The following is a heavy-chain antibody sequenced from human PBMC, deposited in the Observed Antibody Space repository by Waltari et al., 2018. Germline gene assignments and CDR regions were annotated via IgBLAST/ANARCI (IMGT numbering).Heavy chain of an antibody. Sequence: QGQLQESGPSLLKPSETLALICTVSGGSISGFYWSWVRQPPGKGLDWIGYIYYTGSTNFNPSLTSRVTMSVDTCKNQFSLKLSSVTAADTAFYYCARGGGGDWEWFDPWGQGTLVTVSS. CDR1: GGSISGFY. J-gene: IGHJ5*02. CDR2: IYYTGST. V-gene: IGHV4-59*01. CDR3: ARGGGGDWEWFDP. D-gene: IGHD2-21*02.